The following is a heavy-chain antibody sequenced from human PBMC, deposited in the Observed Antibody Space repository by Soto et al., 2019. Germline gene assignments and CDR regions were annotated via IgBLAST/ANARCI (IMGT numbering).Heavy chain of an antibody. Sequence: SETLSLTCTVSGGSISSGDYYWSWIRQPPGKGLEWIGYIYYCGSTYYNPSLKSRVTISVDTSKNQFSLKLSSVTAADTAVYYCARTLRLGELSLPRSNWFDPWGQGTLVTVSS. CDR2: IYYCGST. V-gene: IGHV4-30-4*01. D-gene: IGHD3-16*02. CDR1: GGSISSGDYY. J-gene: IGHJ5*02. CDR3: ARTLRLGELSLPRSNWFDP.